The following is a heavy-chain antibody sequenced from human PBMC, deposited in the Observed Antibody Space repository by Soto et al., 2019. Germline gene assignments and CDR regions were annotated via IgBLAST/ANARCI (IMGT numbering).Heavy chain of an antibody. CDR3: ARSHLLYYYDSSGGSTYYYYGMDV. CDR2: FYYSGST. V-gene: IGHV4-39*01. D-gene: IGHD3-22*01. CDR1: GGSISSSSYY. J-gene: IGHJ6*02. Sequence: SETLSLTCTVSGGSISSSSYYWGWIRQPPGKGLEWIGSFYYSGSTCYNPSLKSRVTISVDTSKNQFSLKLSSVTAADTAVYYCARSHLLYYYDSSGGSTYYYYGMDVWGQGTTVTVSS.